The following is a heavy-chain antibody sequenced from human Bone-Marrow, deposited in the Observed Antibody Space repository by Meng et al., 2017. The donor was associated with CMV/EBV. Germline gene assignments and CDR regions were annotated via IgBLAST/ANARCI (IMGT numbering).Heavy chain of an antibody. CDR3: AKLQVTELFDS. V-gene: IGHV3-23*03. D-gene: IGHD1-14*01. Sequence: SLKISCAASGFTFSSYAMSWVRQAPGKGPECVSVIYSGGGTTFYADSVKGRFTISRDNSKNTLYLQMSSLRAEDTAVYYCAKLQVTELFDSWGQGALVTVSS. CDR2: IYSGGGTT. CDR1: GFTFSSYA. J-gene: IGHJ4*02.